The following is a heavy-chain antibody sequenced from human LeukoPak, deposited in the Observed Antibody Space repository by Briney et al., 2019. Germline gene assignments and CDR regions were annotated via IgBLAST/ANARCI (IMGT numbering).Heavy chain of an antibody. CDR1: GVSVSDYY. D-gene: IGHD2-21*01. Sequence: PSETLSLTCAVSGVSVSDYYWSWIRQSPEKGLEWIGEVSPGGYTTYNPSLRSRVIISKDTSENQLSLNVTSVTAADTALYYCARIRCGRGQARCYNHWAQGSLVTVSS. V-gene: IGHV4-34*01. CDR3: ARIRCGRGQARCYNH. CDR2: VSPGGYT. J-gene: IGHJ5*02.